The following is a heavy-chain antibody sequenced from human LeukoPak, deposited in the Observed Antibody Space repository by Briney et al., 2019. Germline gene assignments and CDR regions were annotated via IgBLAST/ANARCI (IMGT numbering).Heavy chain of an antibody. J-gene: IGHJ6*02. CDR3: ARDRRIQLGNYYYGMDV. V-gene: IGHV4-31*03. CDR1: GGSISSGGYY. CDR2: IYYSGST. Sequence: SQTLSLTCTVSGGSISSGGYYWSWIRQHPGKGLEWIGYIYYSGSTYYNPSLKSRVTISVDTSKNQFSLKLSSVTAADTAVYYCARDRRIQLGNYYYGMDVWGRGTTVTVSS. D-gene: IGHD5-18*01.